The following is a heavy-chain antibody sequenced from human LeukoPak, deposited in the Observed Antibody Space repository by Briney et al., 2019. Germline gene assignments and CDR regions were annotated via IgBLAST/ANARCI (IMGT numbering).Heavy chain of an antibody. CDR3: AKDLTMLYYYDSSGYPDY. J-gene: IGHJ4*02. Sequence: PGGSLRLSCAASGFTFSSYAMSWVRQAPGKGLEWVSAISGSGGSTYYADSVKGRFTISRDNSKNTLYLQMNSLRAEDTAVYCCAKDLTMLYYYDSSGYPDYWGQGTLVTVSS. CDR1: GFTFSSYA. CDR2: ISGSGGST. D-gene: IGHD3-22*01. V-gene: IGHV3-23*01.